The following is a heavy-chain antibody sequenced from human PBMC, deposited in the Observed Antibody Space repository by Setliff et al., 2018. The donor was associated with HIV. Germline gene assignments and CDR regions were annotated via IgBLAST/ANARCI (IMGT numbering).Heavy chain of an antibody. J-gene: IGHJ4*01. CDR1: AYSITSGSYY. CDR2: IYTSGSTSGST. Sequence: SETLSLTCTVSAYSITSGSYYWSWIRQPAGKGLEWIGHIYTSGSTSGSTYYNPSLKSRVIISVDTSKNQFSLKLSSVTAADTAVYYCARTRGYSYGTLAGFDYWGRGSLVTVSS. V-gene: IGHV4-61*09. CDR3: ARTRGYSYGTLAGFDY. D-gene: IGHD5-18*01.